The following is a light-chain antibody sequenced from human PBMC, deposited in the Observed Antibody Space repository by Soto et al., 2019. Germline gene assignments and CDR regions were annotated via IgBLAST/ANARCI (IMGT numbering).Light chain of an antibody. Sequence: QSVLTQPASVSGSPGQSITISCTGTSSDVGGYNYVSWYQQHPGKAPKLMIYEVSNRPSGVSTRFSGSKSGNTASLTISGLQAEDEADYYCFSYRSTGILLFGGGTKLTVL. CDR1: SSDVGGYNY. CDR2: EVS. J-gene: IGLJ2*01. V-gene: IGLV2-14*01. CDR3: FSYRSTGILL.